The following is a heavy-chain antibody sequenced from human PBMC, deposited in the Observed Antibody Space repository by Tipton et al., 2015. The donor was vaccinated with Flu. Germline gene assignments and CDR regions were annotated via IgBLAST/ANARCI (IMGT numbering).Heavy chain of an antibody. V-gene: IGHV3-7*03. D-gene: IGHD2-15*01. J-gene: IGHJ3*01. CDR2: INQDGSEE. CDR3: ARGIASAASP. CDR1: GFSFSDYW. Sequence: GSLRLSCAASGFSFSDYWMTWVRQAPGKGLEWVANINQDGSEEYYVDSVKGRFTISRNNAKNSLYLQMSSLRAEDMAVYYCARGIASAASPWGQGTMATVSS.